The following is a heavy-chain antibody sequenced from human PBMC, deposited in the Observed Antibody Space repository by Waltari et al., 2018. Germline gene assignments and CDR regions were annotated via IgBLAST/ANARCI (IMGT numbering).Heavy chain of an antibody. CDR3: ARGVVIDY. CDR2: INHSGST. D-gene: IGHD3-22*01. Sequence: QVQLQQWGAGLLKPSETLSLTCAVYGGSFSGYYWSWIRQPPGKGLEWIGEINHSGSTNYNPSLKSRVTISVDTSKNQFSLKLSSVTAADTAVYYCARGVVIDYWGQGTLVTVSS. V-gene: IGHV4-34*01. CDR1: GGSFSGYY. J-gene: IGHJ4*02.